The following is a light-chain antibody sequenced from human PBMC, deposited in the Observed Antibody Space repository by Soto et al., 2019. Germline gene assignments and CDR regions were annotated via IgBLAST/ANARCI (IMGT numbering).Light chain of an antibody. CDR1: SSDVGGYNY. CDR2: DVS. Sequence: QSALTQPASVSGSPGQSITISCTGTSSDVGGYNYVSWYQQHPGKAPKLMMYDVSNRPSGVSNRFSGSKSGNTASLTISGLQAEDEADYYCSSYTRSSTLVFGGGTTLTVL. V-gene: IGLV2-14*01. J-gene: IGLJ2*01. CDR3: SSYTRSSTLV.